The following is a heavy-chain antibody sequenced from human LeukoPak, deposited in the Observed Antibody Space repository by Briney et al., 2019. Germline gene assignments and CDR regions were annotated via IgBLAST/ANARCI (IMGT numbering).Heavy chain of an antibody. D-gene: IGHD4-23*01. J-gene: IGHJ4*02. V-gene: IGHV4-34*01. CDR3: AREKNGNEPFDY. CDR1: GGSFSGYY. Sequence: PSETLSLTCAVYGGSFSGYYWSWIRQPPGKGLEWIGEINHSGSTNYNPSLKSRVTISVDTSKNQFSLRVTSVTAADTAVYYCAREKNGNEPFDYWGQGTLVTVSS. CDR2: INHSGST.